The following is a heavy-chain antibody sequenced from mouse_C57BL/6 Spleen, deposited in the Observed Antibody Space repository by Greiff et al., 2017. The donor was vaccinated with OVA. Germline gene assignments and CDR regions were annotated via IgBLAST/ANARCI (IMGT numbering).Heavy chain of an antibody. J-gene: IGHJ2*01. D-gene: IGHD1-2*01. CDR2: INYDGSST. V-gene: IGHV5-16*01. CDR3: ARDLYYGHFDY. CDR1: GFTFSDYY. Sequence: EVNVVESEGGLVQPGSSMKLSCTASGFTFSDYYMAWVRQVPEKGLEWVANINYDGSSTYYLDSLKSRFIISRDNAKNILYLQMSSLKSEDTATYYCARDLYYGHFDYWGQGTTLTVSS.